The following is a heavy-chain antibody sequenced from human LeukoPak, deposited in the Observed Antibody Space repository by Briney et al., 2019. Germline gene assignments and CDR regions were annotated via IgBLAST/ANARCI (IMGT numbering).Heavy chain of an antibody. J-gene: IGHJ4*02. CDR2: TYYRSKWGT. Sequence: SQTLSLTCAISGDSVSSKSVAWNWIRQSPSRGLEWLGKTYYRSKWGTDYAVSVNSRITINPDTSKNQFSLLLNSVTPEDTAVYYCAREGPGFEYWGQGTLVTVSS. CDR1: GDSVSSKSVA. CDR3: AREGPGFEY. V-gene: IGHV6-1*01.